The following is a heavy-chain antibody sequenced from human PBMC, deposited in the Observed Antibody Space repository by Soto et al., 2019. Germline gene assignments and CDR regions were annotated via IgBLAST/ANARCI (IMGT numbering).Heavy chain of an antibody. D-gene: IGHD1-26*01. V-gene: IGHV4-59*01. J-gene: IGHJ3*01. CDR1: GGSISSYY. CDR2: IYYSGST. CDR3: ARVWGAAFDF. Sequence: SETLSLTCTVSGGSISSYYWSWVRQPPGKGLEWIGYIYYSGSTNYTPSLKSRVTISVDTSKNQFSLKLSSVTAADTAVYYCARVWGAAFDFWGQGTLVTVS.